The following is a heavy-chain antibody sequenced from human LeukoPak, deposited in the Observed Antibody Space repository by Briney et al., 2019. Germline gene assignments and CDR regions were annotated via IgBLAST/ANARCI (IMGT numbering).Heavy chain of an antibody. CDR2: IWYDGSNK. J-gene: IGHJ4*02. D-gene: IGHD6-19*01. CDR3: ARRGAGSGGLDY. Sequence: GRSLRLSCAASGFTFSSYGMHWVRQAPGKGLEWVAVIWYDGSNKYYADSVKGRFTISRDNSKNTLYLQMNSLRAEDTAVCYCARRGAGSGGLDYWGQGTLVTVSS. CDR1: GFTFSSYG. V-gene: IGHV3-33*01.